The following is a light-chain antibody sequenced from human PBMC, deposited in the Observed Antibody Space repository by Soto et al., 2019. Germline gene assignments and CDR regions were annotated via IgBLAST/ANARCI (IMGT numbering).Light chain of an antibody. CDR3: QHYNSYSRA. CDR1: EFISDW. V-gene: IGKV1-5*01. CDR2: DAS. Sequence: DVQMPQSPSTLSASVGDRVTMTCRASEFISDWLAWYQQKPGQAPKLLIYDASTLESGVPGRFSGSGVGTHFTLTISGLQPEDVATYHCQHYNSYSRAFGQGTRLEIK. J-gene: IGKJ5*01.